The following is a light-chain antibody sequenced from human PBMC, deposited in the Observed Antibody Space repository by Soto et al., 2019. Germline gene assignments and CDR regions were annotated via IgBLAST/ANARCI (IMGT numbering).Light chain of an antibody. V-gene: IGLV2-14*03. CDR1: SSDVGDYNY. J-gene: IGLJ3*02. CDR2: EVR. CDR3: SSFTSSSTWV. Sequence: QSALTQPASVSGSPGQSITISCTGTSSDVGDYNYVSWFQQHPGKAPRLVIHEVRNRPSGVSNRFSGSKSGNTASLTISGLQPEDEAHYYCSSFTSSSTWVFGGGTKLTVL.